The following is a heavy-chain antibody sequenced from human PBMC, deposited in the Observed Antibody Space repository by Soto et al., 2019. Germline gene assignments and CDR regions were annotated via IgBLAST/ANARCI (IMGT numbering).Heavy chain of an antibody. J-gene: IGHJ6*02. Sequence: GESLKISCKGSGYSFTSYWISWVRQMPGKGLELMVMIDPSDSYTNYSPSLQGHVTISAEKSIRTAYLQWSSLKASDTAMYYCARLSMSNQGKPENGMDXWGQGPTVTVS. CDR3: ARLSMSNQGKPENGMDX. V-gene: IGHV5-10-1*01. CDR2: IDPSDSYT. CDR1: GYSFTSYW. D-gene: IGHD4-4*01.